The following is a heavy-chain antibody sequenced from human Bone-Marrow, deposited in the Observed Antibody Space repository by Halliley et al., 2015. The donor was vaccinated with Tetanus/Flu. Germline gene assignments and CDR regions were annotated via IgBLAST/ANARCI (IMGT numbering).Heavy chain of an antibody. CDR3: ARALDTYSSSSHFDS. J-gene: IGHJ4*02. CDR2: ISPYNGYT. V-gene: IGHV1-18*01. Sequence: MGWISPYNGYTNYAQKFQGRVTMTTDKTTTTAHLELRSLRSDDTAVYYCARALDTYSSSSHFDSWGQGTLVTVSS. D-gene: IGHD6-6*01.